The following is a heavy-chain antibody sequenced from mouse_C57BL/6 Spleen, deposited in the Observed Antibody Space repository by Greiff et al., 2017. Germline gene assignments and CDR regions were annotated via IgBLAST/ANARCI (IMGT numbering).Heavy chain of an antibody. CDR3: TRDGSSSYYAMDY. CDR1: GFTFSSYA. J-gene: IGHJ4*01. Sequence: EVQLVESGAGLVKPGGSLKLSCAASGFTFSSYAMSWVRQTPEKRLEWVAYISSGGDYIYYADTVKGRFTISRDNARNTLYLQMSSLKSEDTAMYYCTRDGSSSYYAMDYWGQGTSVTVSS. V-gene: IGHV5-9-1*02. CDR2: ISSGGDYI. D-gene: IGHD1-1*01.